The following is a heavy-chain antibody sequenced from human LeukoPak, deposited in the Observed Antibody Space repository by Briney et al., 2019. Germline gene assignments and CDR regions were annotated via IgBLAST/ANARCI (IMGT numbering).Heavy chain of an antibody. CDR3: ARQYTGIDY. CDR2: IYYSGST. Sequence: SETLSLTCTVSGGSISSSSYYWGWIRQPPGKGLEWIGSIYYSGSTYYNPSLRSRVTISVDTSKNQFSLKLSSVTATDTAVFYCARQYTGIDYWGQGTLVTVSS. V-gene: IGHV4-39*01. D-gene: IGHD2-2*02. J-gene: IGHJ4*02. CDR1: GGSISSSSYY.